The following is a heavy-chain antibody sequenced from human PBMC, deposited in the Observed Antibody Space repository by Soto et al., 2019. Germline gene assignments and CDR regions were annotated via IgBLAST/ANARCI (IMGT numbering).Heavy chain of an antibody. J-gene: IGHJ3*02. CDR3: ARGGVYDSSGYQLLMGGDDAFDI. CDR1: GGSISSYY. V-gene: IGHV4-59*01. CDR2: IYYSGST. Sequence: KTSETLSLTCTVSGGSISSYYWSWIRQPPGKGLEWIGYIYYSGSTNYNPSLKSRVTISVDTSKNQFSLKLSSVTAADTAVYYCARGGVYDSSGYQLLMGGDDAFDIWGQGTMVTVSS. D-gene: IGHD3-22*01.